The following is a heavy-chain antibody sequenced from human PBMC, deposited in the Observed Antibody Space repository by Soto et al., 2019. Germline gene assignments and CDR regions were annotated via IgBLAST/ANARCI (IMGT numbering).Heavy chain of an antibody. J-gene: IGHJ6*03. CDR2: ISAYNGNT. V-gene: IGHV1-18*01. CDR3: ARDARITIFGVVRRHYYYYMDV. D-gene: IGHD3-3*01. CDR1: GYTFTSYG. Sequence: ASVKVSCKASGYTFTSYGISWVRQAPGQGLEWMGWISAYNGNTNYAQKLQGRVTMTTDTSTSTAYMELRSLRSDDTAVDYCARDARITIFGVVRRHYYYYMDVWGKGTTVTVSS.